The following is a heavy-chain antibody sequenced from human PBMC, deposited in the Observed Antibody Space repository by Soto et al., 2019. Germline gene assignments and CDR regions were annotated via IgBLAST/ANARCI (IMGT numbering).Heavy chain of an antibody. J-gene: IGHJ6*02. CDR1: GFTFGDYA. V-gene: IGHV3-49*03. CDR3: TRESGSYAYYYYYGMDV. CDR2: IRSKAYGGTT. Sequence: GGSLRLSCTASGFTFGDYAMSRFRQAPGKGLEWVGFIRSKAYGGTTEYAASVKGRFTISRDDSKSIAYLQMNSLKTEDTAVYYCTRESGSYAYYYYYGMDVWGQGTTVTVSS. D-gene: IGHD1-26*01.